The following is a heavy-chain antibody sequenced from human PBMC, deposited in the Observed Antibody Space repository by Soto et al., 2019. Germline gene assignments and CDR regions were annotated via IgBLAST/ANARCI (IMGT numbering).Heavy chain of an antibody. CDR2: ISGSGGST. V-gene: IGHV3-23*01. CDR3: AKPLGEGYDYYYYYGMDV. D-gene: IGHD3-10*01. J-gene: IGHJ6*02. CDR1: GFTFSSYA. Sequence: EVQLLESGGGLVQPGGSLRLSCAASGFTFSSYAMSWVRQAPVKGLEWVSAISGSGGSTYYADSVKGRFTISRDNSKNTLYLQMNSLRAEDTAVYYCAKPLGEGYDYYYYYGMDVWGQGTTVTVSS.